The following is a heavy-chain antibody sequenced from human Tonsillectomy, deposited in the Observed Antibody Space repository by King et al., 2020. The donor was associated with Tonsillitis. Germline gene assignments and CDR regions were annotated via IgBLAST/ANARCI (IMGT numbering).Heavy chain of an antibody. V-gene: IGHV1-69*04. CDR1: GGTFSSNA. CDR2: MIPILGIS. J-gene: IGHJ3*02. Sequence: QLVQSGAEVKKPGSSVKVSCKASGGTFSSNAISWVRQAPGQGLEWMGRMIPILGISMYAQKCQGRVTITADQSTSTAYMELSSLTSEDTAMYYCAREMDGYKLGDALDIWGQGTMVTVSS. D-gene: IGHD5-24*01. CDR3: AREMDGYKLGDALDI.